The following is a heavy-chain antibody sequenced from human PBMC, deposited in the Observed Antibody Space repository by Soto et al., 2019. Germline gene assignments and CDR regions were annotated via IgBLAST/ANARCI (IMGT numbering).Heavy chain of an antibody. CDR3: ARGAARSGYYLPYYYYYYMDV. CDR1: GGSFSGYY. Sequence: SETLSLTCAVYGGSFSGYYWSWIRQPPGKRLEWIGEINHSGSTNYNPSLKSRVTISVDTSKNQFSLKLSSVTAADTAVYYCARGAARSGYYLPYYYYYYMDVWGKGTTVTVSS. CDR2: INHSGST. D-gene: IGHD3-3*01. V-gene: IGHV4-34*01. J-gene: IGHJ6*03.